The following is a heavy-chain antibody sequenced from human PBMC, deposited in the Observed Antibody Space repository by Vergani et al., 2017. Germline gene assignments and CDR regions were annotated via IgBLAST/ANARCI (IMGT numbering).Heavy chain of an antibody. CDR3: ARGVAPFWSGYRNWFDP. J-gene: IGHJ5*02. CDR2: INHSGST. D-gene: IGHD3-3*01. Sequence: QVQLQQWGAGLLKPSETLSLTCAVYGGSFSGYYWSWIRQPPGKGLEWIGEINHSGSTNYNPSLKSRVTISVDTSKNQSSLKLSSVTAADTAVYYCARGVAPFWSGYRNWFDPWGQGTLVTVSS. V-gene: IGHV4-34*01. CDR1: GGSFSGYY.